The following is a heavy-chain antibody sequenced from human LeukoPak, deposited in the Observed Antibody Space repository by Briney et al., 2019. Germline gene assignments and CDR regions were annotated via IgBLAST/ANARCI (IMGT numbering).Heavy chain of an antibody. CDR1: GGSFSGYY. Sequence: SETLSLTCAVYGGSFSGYYWSRIRQPPGKGLEWIGEINHSGSTNYNPSLKSRVTISVDTSKNQFSLKLSPVTAADTAVYYCARAGNLDYYYYYMDVWGKGTTVTVSS. V-gene: IGHV4-34*01. D-gene: IGHD4-23*01. CDR2: INHSGST. J-gene: IGHJ6*03. CDR3: ARAGNLDYYYYYMDV.